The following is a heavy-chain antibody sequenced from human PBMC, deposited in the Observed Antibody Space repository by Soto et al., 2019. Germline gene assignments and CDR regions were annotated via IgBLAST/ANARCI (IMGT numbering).Heavy chain of an antibody. CDR1: GGSVRSAGHY. CDR3: AREGHSSWEWLDP. CDR2: IYYTGTT. D-gene: IGHD1-26*01. V-gene: IGHV4-31*03. J-gene: IGHJ5*02. Sequence: PSETLSLTCTVSGGSVRSAGHYWSWIRQYPGKALEWIGFIYYTGTTYYNPSLRSRVTMSVDTSKNQFYLEVTSVTAADTAIYYCAREGHSSWEWLDPWGQGIPVTVS.